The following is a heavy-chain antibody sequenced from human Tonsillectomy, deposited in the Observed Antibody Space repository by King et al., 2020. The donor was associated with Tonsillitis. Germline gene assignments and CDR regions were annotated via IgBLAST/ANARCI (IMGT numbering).Heavy chain of an antibody. CDR3: AKDSDILTGYPDYFDY. V-gene: IGHV3-43*01. Sequence: QLVQSGGVVVQPGGSLRLSCAASGFTFDDYTMHWVRQAPGKGLEWVSLISWDGGSTYYADSVKGRFTISRDNSKNSLYLQINSLRTEDTALYYCAKDSDILTGYPDYFDYWGQGTLVTVSS. CDR1: GFTFDDYT. D-gene: IGHD3-9*01. CDR2: ISWDGGST. J-gene: IGHJ4*02.